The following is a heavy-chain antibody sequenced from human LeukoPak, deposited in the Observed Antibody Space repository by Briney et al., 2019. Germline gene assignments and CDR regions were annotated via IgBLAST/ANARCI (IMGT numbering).Heavy chain of an antibody. D-gene: IGHD1-14*01. Sequence: ASVKVSCKASGYTFANFYIHWVRQAPGQGPEWMGWINGNDGSTNYAQKFQGRVTMTRVTAISTVYMDLSGLRPDDTAIYYCARDEGSTYNQLDYWGQGTLVTVSS. CDR3: ARDEGSTYNQLDY. CDR1: GYTFANFY. CDR2: INGNDGST. J-gene: IGHJ4*02. V-gene: IGHV1-2*02.